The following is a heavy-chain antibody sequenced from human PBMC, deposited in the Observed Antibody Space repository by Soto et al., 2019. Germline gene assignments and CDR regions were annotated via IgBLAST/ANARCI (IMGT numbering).Heavy chain of an antibody. J-gene: IGHJ4*02. CDR1: GGSFSGYD. CDR3: AKLWRR. V-gene: IGHV4-34*01. Sequence: QVQLQQWGAGLLKPSETLSLTCAVSGGSFSGYDWSWIRQSPGKGLEWIGEISGSGATNYNPALRSRVSLSLDTSKHQFSLTVNSVTAADTAVYYCAKLWRRWGRGTLVTVSS. D-gene: IGHD2-21*01. CDR2: ISGSGAT.